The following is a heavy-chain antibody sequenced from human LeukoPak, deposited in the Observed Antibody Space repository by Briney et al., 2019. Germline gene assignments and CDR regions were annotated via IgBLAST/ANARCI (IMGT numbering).Heavy chain of an antibody. CDR1: GGSISSGDFY. V-gene: IGHV4-30-4*08. Sequence: SQTLSLTCTVSGGSISSGDFYWSWIRQPPGKGLEWIGYIYYSGSTYYNPSLKSRVTISVDTSKNQFSLKLSSVTAADRAVYHCARAGYDFWSGYPRYYFDYWGQGTLVTVSS. CDR2: IYYSGST. D-gene: IGHD3-3*01. J-gene: IGHJ4*02. CDR3: ARAGYDFWSGYPRYYFDY.